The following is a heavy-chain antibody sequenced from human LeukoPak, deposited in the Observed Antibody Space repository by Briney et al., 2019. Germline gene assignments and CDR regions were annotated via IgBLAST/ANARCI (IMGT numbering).Heavy chain of an antibody. CDR1: GGSISSYY. CDR3: ARVSGYDWESFYDY. V-gene: IGHV4-59*01. Sequence: SETLSLTCSVSGGSISSYYWSWFRQPPGKGLEWIGYIYYSGSTNYNPSLKSRVTISVDTSKNQFSLKLTSVTAADTAVYYCARVSGYDWESFYDYWGQGTLVTVSS. D-gene: IGHD5-12*01. J-gene: IGHJ4*02. CDR2: IYYSGST.